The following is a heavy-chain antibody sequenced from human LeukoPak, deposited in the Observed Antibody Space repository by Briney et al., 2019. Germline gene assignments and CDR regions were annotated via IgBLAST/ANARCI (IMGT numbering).Heavy chain of an antibody. J-gene: IGHJ4*02. D-gene: IGHD6-19*01. CDR2: INPNSGGT. CDR3: ARDNGYSSGWPHRGGFDY. CDR1: GYTFTGYY. Sequence: ASVTVSCKASGYTFTGYYMHWVRQAPGQGLEWMGWINPNSGGTNYAQKFQGWVTMTRDTSISTAYMELSRLRSDDTAVYYCARDNGYSSGWPHRGGFDYWGQGTLVTVSS. V-gene: IGHV1-2*04.